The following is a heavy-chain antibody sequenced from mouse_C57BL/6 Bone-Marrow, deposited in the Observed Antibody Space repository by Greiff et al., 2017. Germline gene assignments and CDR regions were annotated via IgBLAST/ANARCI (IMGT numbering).Heavy chain of an antibody. CDR2: ISSGGSYT. CDR3: ARRGAGGGWYFEV. CDR1: GFTFSSYG. V-gene: IGHV5-6*02. J-gene: IGHJ1*01. Sequence: DVQLVESGGDLVKPGGSLKLSCAASGFTFSSYGMSWVRQTPDKRLEWVATISSGGSYTYYPDSVKGRFTISRDNAKNTLYMQMSSLKSEDTAMYYSARRGAGGGWYFEVWGAGSTVTVSS.